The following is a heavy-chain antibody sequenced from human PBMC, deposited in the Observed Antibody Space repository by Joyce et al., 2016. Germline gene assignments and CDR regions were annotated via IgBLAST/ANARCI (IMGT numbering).Heavy chain of an antibody. CDR1: GFIFSSKE. Sequence: VQLVESGGGLVQPGGSVILSCAASGFIFSSKEMNWVRQAPGKGLEWSASISSSGVLQHYADSVTRRFTVAMDNAGSSLYLQMESRRAKETAMYDCASPSCPVCGQRGPVSVS. CDR3: ASPSCPV. V-gene: IGHV3-48*03. J-gene: IGHJ6*02. CDR2: ISSSGVLQ.